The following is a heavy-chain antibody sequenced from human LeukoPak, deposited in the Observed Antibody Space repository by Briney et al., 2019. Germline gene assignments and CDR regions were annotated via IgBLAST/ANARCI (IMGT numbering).Heavy chain of an antibody. CDR1: GFTFSSYS. V-gene: IGHV3-48*04. D-gene: IGHD3-22*01. Sequence: PGGSLRLSCAASGFTFSSYSMNWVRQAPGKGLEWVSYISSSSSTIYYADSVKGRFTISRDNAKNSLYLQMNSLRAEDTAVYYCARSYDSSGYYYYRGSAFDIWGQGTMVTVSS. J-gene: IGHJ3*02. CDR2: ISSSSSTI. CDR3: ARSYDSSGYYYYRGSAFDI.